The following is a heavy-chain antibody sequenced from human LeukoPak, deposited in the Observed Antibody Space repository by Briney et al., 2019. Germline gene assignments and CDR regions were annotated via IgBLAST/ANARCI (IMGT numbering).Heavy chain of an antibody. J-gene: IGHJ4*02. CDR2: ISAYNGNT. D-gene: IGHD6-13*01. V-gene: IGHV1-18*04. Sequence: ASVTVSCKASGYTFTSYGISWVRQAPGQGLEWMGWISAYNGNTNYAQKLQGIVTMTTDTSTSTAYMELRSLRSDDTAVYYCARGRVIAAAGPPFDYWGQGTLVTVSS. CDR3: ARGRVIAAAGPPFDY. CDR1: GYTFTSYG.